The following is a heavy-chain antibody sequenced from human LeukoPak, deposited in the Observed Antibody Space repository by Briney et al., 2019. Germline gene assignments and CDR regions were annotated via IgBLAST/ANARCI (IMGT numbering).Heavy chain of an antibody. CDR2: ISGSGGST. CDR3: AKTDNWNYVVGGFDY. V-gene: IGHV3-23*01. J-gene: IGHJ4*02. D-gene: IGHD1-7*01. Sequence: GGSLRLSCAASGFTLSSYAMSWVRQAPGKGLEWVSAISGSGGSTYYADSVKGRFTISRDNSKNTLYLQMNSLRAEDTAVYYCAKTDNWNYVVGGFDYWGQGTLVTVSS. CDR1: GFTLSSYA.